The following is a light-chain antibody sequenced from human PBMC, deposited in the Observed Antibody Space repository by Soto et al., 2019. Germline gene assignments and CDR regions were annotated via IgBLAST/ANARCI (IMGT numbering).Light chain of an antibody. CDR1: QSVSSK. CDR3: QQRGDWPA. CDR2: GAS. V-gene: IGKV3-15*01. Sequence: EIVMTQSPATLSVSPGERATLSCRASQSVSSKLAWYQQKPGQAPRLLIYGASTRATGIPARFSGSGSGTEFTLTISSLQSEDFAVYYCQQRGDWPAFGQGTRVEIK. J-gene: IGKJ1*01.